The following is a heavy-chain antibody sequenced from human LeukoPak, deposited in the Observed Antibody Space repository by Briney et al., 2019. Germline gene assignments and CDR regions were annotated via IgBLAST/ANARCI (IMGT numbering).Heavy chain of an antibody. D-gene: IGHD3-9*01. CDR1: GCTFSDYY. CDR3: ARGSYPFYDILTGYCCAFDI. CDR2: ISSRSSYT. V-gene: IGHV3-11*06. Sequence: PGGSLRLSCAGSGCTFSDYYMSWIRQAPGKGLEWVSYISSRSSYTNYADSVKGRFTISRDNAKNSLYLQMNSLRAEDTAVYYCARGSYPFYDILTGYCCAFDIWGQGTMVTVSS. J-gene: IGHJ3*02.